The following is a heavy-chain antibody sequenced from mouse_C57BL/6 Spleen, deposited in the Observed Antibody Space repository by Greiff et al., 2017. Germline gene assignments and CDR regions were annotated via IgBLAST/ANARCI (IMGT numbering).Heavy chain of an antibody. D-gene: IGHD2-2*01. J-gene: IGHJ3*01. CDR2: IDPEDGDT. Sequence: EVQLQQSGAELVRPGASVKLSCTASGFNITDYYMHWVKQRPEQGLEWIGRIDPEDGDTEYAPKFQGKATMTADTSSNTAYLQLSSLTSEDTAVYYCTTSQIYYGYDGFAYWGQGTLVTVSA. V-gene: IGHV14-1*01. CDR1: GFNITDYY. CDR3: TTSQIYYGYDGFAY.